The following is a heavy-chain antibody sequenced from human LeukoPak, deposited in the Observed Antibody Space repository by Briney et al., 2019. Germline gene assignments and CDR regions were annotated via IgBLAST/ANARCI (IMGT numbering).Heavy chain of an antibody. V-gene: IGHV3-33*01. CDR1: GFTFSSYG. J-gene: IGHJ4*02. Sequence: GRSLRLSCAASGFTFSSYGMHWVRQAPGKGLEWVAVIWYDGSNKYYADSVKGRSTISRDNSKNTLYLQMNSLRAEDTAVYYCARGSYYDGSGYYFWGQGTLVTVSS. CDR2: IWYDGSNK. CDR3: ARGSYYDGSGYYF. D-gene: IGHD3-22*01.